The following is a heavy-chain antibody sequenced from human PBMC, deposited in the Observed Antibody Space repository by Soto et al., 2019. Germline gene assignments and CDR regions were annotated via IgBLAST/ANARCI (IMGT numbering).Heavy chain of an antibody. CDR1: GYTFTSYG. D-gene: IGHD3-3*01. Sequence: ASVKVSCKASGYTFTSYGISWVRQAPGQGLEWMGWISAYNGNTNYAQKLQGRVTMTTDTSTSTAYMELRSLRSDDTAVYYCARERAFTYYDFWRAAGSGWCDPWGQGTLVTVSA. J-gene: IGHJ5*02. CDR3: ARERAFTYYDFWRAAGSGWCDP. CDR2: ISAYNGNT. V-gene: IGHV1-18*01.